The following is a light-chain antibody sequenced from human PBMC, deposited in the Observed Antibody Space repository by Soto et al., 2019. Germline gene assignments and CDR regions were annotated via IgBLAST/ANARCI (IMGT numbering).Light chain of an antibody. V-gene: IGLV4-69*01. CDR2: LNSDGSH. CDR1: SGHSSYA. CDR3: QTWGTGLLV. J-gene: IGLJ3*02. Sequence: QAVVTQSPSASASLGASVKLTCTLSSGHSSYAIAWHQQQPEKGPRYLMKLNSDGSHSKGDGIPDRFSGSSSGAERYLTISSLPSEDEADYYCQTWGTGLLVFGGGTKLT.